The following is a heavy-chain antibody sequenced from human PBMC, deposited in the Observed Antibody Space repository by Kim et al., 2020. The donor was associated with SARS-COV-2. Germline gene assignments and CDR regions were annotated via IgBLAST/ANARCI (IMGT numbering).Heavy chain of an antibody. CDR3: ARVLLWFGELVDWFDP. CDR2: IIPIFGTA. J-gene: IGHJ5*02. D-gene: IGHD3-10*01. CDR1: GGTFSSYA. Sequence: SVKVSCKASGGTFSSYAISWVRQAPGQGLEWMGGIIPIFGTANYAQKFQGRVTITADESTSTAYMELSSLRSEDTAVYYCARVLLWFGELVDWFDPWGQGTLVTVSS. V-gene: IGHV1-69*13.